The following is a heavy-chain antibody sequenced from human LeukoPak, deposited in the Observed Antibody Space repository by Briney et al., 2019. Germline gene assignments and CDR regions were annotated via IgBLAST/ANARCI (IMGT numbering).Heavy chain of an antibody. D-gene: IGHD6-13*01. J-gene: IGHJ5*02. CDR2: INHSGST. CDR1: GGSFSGYY. Sequence: SETLSLTCAVYGGSFSGYYWSWIRQPPGKGLEWIGEINHSGSTNYNPSLKSRVTISVDTSKNQFSLKLSSVTAAYTAVYYCARLLRYSSSWYTVNWFDPWGQGTLVTVSS. V-gene: IGHV4-34*01. CDR3: ARLLRYSSSWYTVNWFDP.